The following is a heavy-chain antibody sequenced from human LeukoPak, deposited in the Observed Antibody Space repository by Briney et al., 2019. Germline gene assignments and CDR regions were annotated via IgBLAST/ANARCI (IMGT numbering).Heavy chain of an antibody. D-gene: IGHD3-22*01. Sequence: SETLSLTCTVSGGSISSSSYYWGWIRQPPGKGLEWIGSIYYSGSTYYNPSLKSRVTISVDTSKNQFSLKLSSVTAADTAVYYCARERQRADSPGAFDIWGQGTMVTVSS. CDR1: GGSISSSSYY. J-gene: IGHJ3*02. CDR2: IYYSGST. V-gene: IGHV4-39*01. CDR3: ARERQRADSPGAFDI.